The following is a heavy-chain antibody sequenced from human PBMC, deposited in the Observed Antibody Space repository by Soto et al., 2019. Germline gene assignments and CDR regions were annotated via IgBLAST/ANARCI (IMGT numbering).Heavy chain of an antibody. V-gene: IGHV4-34*01. CDR3: ARGKGVLEILLPLYYTAAMDF. Sequence: SETLSLTCAVYGGSFSGYYWSWIRQPPGKGLEWIGEINHSGSTNYNPSFKSRVTISVDTSKNQFSLQLSSVTAADNAVYYCARGKGVLEILLPLYYTAAMDFWGQGTMVTVSS. D-gene: IGHD2-8*02. CDR2: INHSGST. J-gene: IGHJ6*02. CDR1: GGSFSGYY.